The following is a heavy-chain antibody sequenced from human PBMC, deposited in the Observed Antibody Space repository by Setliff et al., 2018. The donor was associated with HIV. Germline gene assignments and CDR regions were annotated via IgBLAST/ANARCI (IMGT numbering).Heavy chain of an antibody. CDR1: GGTFSDYS. J-gene: IGHJ4*02. D-gene: IGHD6-13*01. V-gene: IGHV1-69*05. CDR3: ARGQFIPAAERNAYFDY. CDR2: IIPIFGTT. Sequence: SVKVSCKASGGTFSDYSINWVRQAPGQGLEWMGGIIPIFGTTNYAQKFQGRVTITTDGFTTPAYMELSSLTSEGTAVYYCARGQFIPAAERNAYFDYWGQGTLVTVSS.